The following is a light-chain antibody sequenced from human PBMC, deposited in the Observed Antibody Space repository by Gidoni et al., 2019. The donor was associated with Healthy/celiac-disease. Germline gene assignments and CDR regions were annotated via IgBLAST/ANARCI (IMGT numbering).Light chain of an antibody. CDR2: GAS. J-gene: IGKJ1*01. CDR1: QSVSSSY. CDR3: QQCGSSPGT. Sequence: SVLTQSPGTLSLPPGERATLSCRASQSVSSSYLAGYQQKPGQAPRRLIYGASSRATGIPDRFSGSGSGTDFTLTISRLEPEDVAVYYCQQCGSSPGTFGQGTKVEIK. V-gene: IGKV3-20*01.